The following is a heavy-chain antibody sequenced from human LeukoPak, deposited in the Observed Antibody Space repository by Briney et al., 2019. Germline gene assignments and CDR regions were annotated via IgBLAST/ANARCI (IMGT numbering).Heavy chain of an antibody. J-gene: IGHJ4*02. CDR3: ATYSGAHHKTFDD. CDR1: GFTFSTYA. CDR2: ISYDGSSK. V-gene: IGHV3-30*04. Sequence: GRSLRLSCAASGFTFSTYAMHWVRQAPGKGLEWVAVISYDGSSKYYADSVKGRFTISRDNSKNTLYLQMNSLRPEDTALYYCATYSGAHHKTFDDWGQGTLVTVSS. D-gene: IGHD1-26*01.